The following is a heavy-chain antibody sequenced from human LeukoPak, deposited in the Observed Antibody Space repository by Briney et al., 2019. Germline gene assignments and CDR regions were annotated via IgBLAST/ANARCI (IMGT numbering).Heavy chain of an antibody. J-gene: IGHJ4*02. CDR2: IYHSGST. D-gene: IGHD6-13*01. CDR1: GGSISSGGYS. Sequence: SQTLSLTCAVSGGSISSGGYSWSWIRQPPGKGLEWIGYIYHSGSTYYNPSLKSRVTISVDTSKNQFSLKLSSVTAADTAVYYCAGGRYSSSWYVGYWGQGTLVTVSS. V-gene: IGHV4-30-2*02. CDR3: AGGRYSSSWYVGY.